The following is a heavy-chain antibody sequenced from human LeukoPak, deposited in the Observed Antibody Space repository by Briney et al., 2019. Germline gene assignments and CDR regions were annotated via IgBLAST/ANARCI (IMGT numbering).Heavy chain of an antibody. CDR3: ARAIAAANWFDP. V-gene: IGHV4-59*08. J-gene: IGHJ5*02. Sequence: PSETLSLTCTVSGGSISSYYWSWIRQPPGKGLEWIGYIYYSGSTNYNPSLKSRVTISVDTSKNQFSLKLSSVTAADTAVYYCARAIAAANWFDPWGQGTLVTVSS. CDR1: GGSISSYY. D-gene: IGHD6-13*01. CDR2: IYYSGST.